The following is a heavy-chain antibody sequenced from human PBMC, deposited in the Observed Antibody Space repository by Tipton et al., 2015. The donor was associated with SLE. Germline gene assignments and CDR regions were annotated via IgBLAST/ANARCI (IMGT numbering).Heavy chain of an antibody. D-gene: IGHD3-10*01. CDR2: VRYDGSQT. CDR1: GFSFSNYG. J-gene: IGHJ4*02. V-gene: IGHV3-30*02. Sequence: GALRLSCAASGFSFSNYGMHWVRQAPGKGLEWVAFVRYDGSQTYYADSVKGRFSISRDNSKNTLYLQMNSLTSGDPAVYYCAKAPACLGSGTSCYVDYWGQGTLVTVSS. CDR3: AKAPACLGSGTSCYVDY.